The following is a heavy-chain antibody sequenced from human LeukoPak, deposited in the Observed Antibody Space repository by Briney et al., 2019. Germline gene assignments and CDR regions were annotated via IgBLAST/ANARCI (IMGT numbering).Heavy chain of an antibody. D-gene: IGHD6-13*01. J-gene: IGHJ4*02. CDR1: GFTFSSYG. CDR2: ISGSGGST. V-gene: IGHV3-23*01. CDR3: AKGSSSWYGSCFDY. Sequence: GGSLRLSCAASGFTFSSYGMSWVRQAPGKGLEWVSAISGSGGSTYYADSVKGRFTISRDNSKNTLYLRMSSLRAEDTAVYYCAKGSSSWYGSCFDYWGQGTLVTVSS.